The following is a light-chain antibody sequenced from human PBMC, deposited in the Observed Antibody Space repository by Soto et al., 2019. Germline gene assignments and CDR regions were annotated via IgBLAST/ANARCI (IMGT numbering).Light chain of an antibody. CDR1: QSISSW. V-gene: IGKV1-5*03. CDR3: QHYKDYSWT. Sequence: DIHMTQSPSTLSASVGDRVTITCRASQSISSWLAWYQQTPGKAPKLWLYTTSSLETGVPSRFSGSGSGTEFTLTISSLQPDDFATSYCQHYKDYSWTVGQGTKVEVK. J-gene: IGKJ1*01. CDR2: TTS.